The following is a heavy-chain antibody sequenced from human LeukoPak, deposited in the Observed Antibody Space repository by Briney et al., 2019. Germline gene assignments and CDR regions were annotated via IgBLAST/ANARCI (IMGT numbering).Heavy chain of an antibody. Sequence: SCKASGGTFNIYSVSWIRQSPGRGLEWVAVTDYLHSLKDRFTISRDNSKNTVYLDVTSLTPEDAAVYYCAREGTYSDYWSGYFEYWGQGTRVIVSS. V-gene: IGHV3-30*04. J-gene: IGHJ4*02. CDR2: T. CDR3: AREGTYSDYWSGYFEY. CDR1: GGTFNIYS. D-gene: IGHD3-3*01.